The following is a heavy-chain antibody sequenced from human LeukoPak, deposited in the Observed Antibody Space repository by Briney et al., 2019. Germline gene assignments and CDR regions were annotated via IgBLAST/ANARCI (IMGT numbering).Heavy chain of an antibody. CDR1: GGSISSYY. D-gene: IGHD3-3*01. J-gene: IGHJ6*02. CDR2: IYYSGST. V-gene: IGHV4-59*01. CDR3: ARGRSGYTFNYYYYYGMDV. Sequence: PSETLSLTCTVSGGSISSYYWSWIRQPPGKGLEWIGYIYYSGSTNYNPSLKSRVTISVDTSKNQFSLKLSSVTAADTAVYYCARGRSGYTFNYYYYYGMDVWGQGTTVTVSS.